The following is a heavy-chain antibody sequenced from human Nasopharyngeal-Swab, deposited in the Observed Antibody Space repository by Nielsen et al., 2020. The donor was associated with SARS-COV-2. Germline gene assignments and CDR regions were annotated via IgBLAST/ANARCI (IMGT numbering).Heavy chain of an antibody. CDR3: AREVRGYIDC. J-gene: IGHJ4*02. CDR1: GFNFNNYG. V-gene: IGHV3-53*01. D-gene: IGHD5-18*01. CDR2: IYPGGST. Sequence: GESLKISCEASGFNFNNYGMNWVRQAPGKGLEWVSVIYPGGSTYYADSVKGRFTISRDSSKSTLYLQMSSLRAEDSAVYYCAREVRGYIDCWGQGTLVAVSS.